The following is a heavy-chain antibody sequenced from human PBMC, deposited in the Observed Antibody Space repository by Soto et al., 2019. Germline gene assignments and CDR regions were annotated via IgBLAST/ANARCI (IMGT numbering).Heavy chain of an antibody. V-gene: IGHV3-53*04. J-gene: IGHJ5*02. Sequence: GGSLRLSCAASGFTVSSNYMSWVRQAPGKGLEWVSVIYSGGSTYYADSVKGRFTISRHNSKNTLYLQMNSLRAEDTAVYYCARNSGPTIWWFDPWGKGTLVTVSS. CDR3: ARNSGPTIWWFDP. CDR2: IYSGGST. CDR1: GFTVSSNY. D-gene: IGHD3-10*01.